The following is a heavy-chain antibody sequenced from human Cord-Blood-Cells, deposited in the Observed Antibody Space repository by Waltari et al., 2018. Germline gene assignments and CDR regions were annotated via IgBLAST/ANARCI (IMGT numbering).Heavy chain of an antibody. Sequence: QVQLQESGPGLVKPSETLSLTCAVSGYSISSGYYWGWIRQPPGKGLEWIGSIYHSGGTYYNPSLKSRVTISVDTSKNQFSLKLSSVTAADTAVYYCATRQDAFDIWGQGTMVTVSS. CDR2: IYHSGGT. V-gene: IGHV4-38-2*01. CDR3: ATRQDAFDI. CDR1: GYSISSGYY. J-gene: IGHJ3*02.